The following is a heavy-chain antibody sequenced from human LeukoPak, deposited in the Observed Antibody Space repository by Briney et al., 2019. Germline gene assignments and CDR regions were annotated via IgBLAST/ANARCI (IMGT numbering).Heavy chain of an antibody. J-gene: IGHJ3*02. D-gene: IGHD3-22*01. CDR3: ARPSGYYQDAFDI. CDR1: GGSISSGDYY. V-gene: IGHV4-30-4*01. CDR2: IYYSGST. Sequence: SETLSLTCTVSGGSISSGDYYWSWIRQPPGKGLEWIGYIYYSGSTYYNPSLKSRVTISVDTSKNQFSLKLSSVTAADTAVYYCARPSGYYQDAFDIWGQGTMVTVSS.